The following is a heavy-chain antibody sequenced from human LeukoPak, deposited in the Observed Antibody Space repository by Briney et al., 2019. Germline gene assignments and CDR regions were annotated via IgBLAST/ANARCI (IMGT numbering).Heavy chain of an antibody. CDR3: ARDYGVWSGYYNWFDP. J-gene: IGHJ5*02. V-gene: IGHV4-61*02. CDR1: GGSISSGSYD. D-gene: IGHD3-3*01. Sequence: SETLSLACTVYGGSISSGSYDWSWIRQPAGKGLEWIGRIHTSGRTNYNPSLKSRGTISVDTSKNQFSLKLSSVTAADTAVYYCARDYGVWSGYYNWFDPWGQGTLVTVSS. CDR2: IHTSGRT.